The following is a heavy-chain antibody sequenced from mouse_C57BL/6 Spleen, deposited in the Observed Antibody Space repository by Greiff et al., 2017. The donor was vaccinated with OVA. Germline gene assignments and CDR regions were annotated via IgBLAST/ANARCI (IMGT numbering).Heavy chain of an antibody. CDR2: IYPGDGDT. Sequence: QVQLQQSGPELVKPGASVKISCKASGYAFSSSWMNWVKQRPGKGLEWIGRIYPGDGDTNYNGKFKGKATLTADKSSSTAYMQLSSLTSEDSAVYVCAREENWVAWFAYWGQGTLVTVSA. CDR3: AREENWVAWFAY. J-gene: IGHJ3*01. CDR1: GYAFSSSW. D-gene: IGHD4-1*01. V-gene: IGHV1-82*01.